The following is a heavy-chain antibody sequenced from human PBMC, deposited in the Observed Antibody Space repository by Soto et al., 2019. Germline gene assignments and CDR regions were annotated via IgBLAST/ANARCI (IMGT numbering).Heavy chain of an antibody. V-gene: IGHV4-34*01. J-gene: IGHJ5*02. CDR1: GGSFSGYY. CDR2: INHSGIT. D-gene: IGHD3-10*01. CDR3: ARGNQYYYGSGSYYNNWFDP. Sequence: PSETLSLTCAVYGGSFSGYYWSWIRQPPGKGLEWIGEINHSGITNYNPSLKSRVTISVDTSKNQFSLKLSSVTAADTAVYYCARGNQYYYGSGSYYNNWFDPWGQGTMVTV.